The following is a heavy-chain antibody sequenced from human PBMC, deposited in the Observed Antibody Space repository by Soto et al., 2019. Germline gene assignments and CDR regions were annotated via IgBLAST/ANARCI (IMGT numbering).Heavy chain of an antibody. CDR1: GGTFSSYT. J-gene: IGHJ4*02. D-gene: IGHD3-22*01. CDR3: ARTYYYDSSGYYYDY. V-gene: IGHV1-69*02. Sequence: QVQLVQSGAEVKKPGSSVKVSCKASGGTFSSYTISWVRQAPGQGLEWMGRIIPILGIANYAQKFQGRVTITAEKSTSTAYMELSSLRSEDTAVYYCARTYYYDSSGYYYDYWGQGTLVTVSS. CDR2: IIPILGIA.